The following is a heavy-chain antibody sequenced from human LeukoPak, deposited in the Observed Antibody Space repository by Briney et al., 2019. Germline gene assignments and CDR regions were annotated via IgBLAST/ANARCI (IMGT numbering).Heavy chain of an antibody. CDR1: GFTVSRNY. CDR3: AGDRSDGNYYMVV. V-gene: IGHV3-53*01. Sequence: GGSLRLSCAASGFTVSRNYMSWVRQAPGKGLEWVSVIYGGGSTSYADSVKGRFIISRDNSKNTLYLQMNSLRADDTAVYYCAGDRSDGNYYMVVWGKGTTVIVSS. J-gene: IGHJ6*03. D-gene: IGHD5-24*01. CDR2: IYGGGST.